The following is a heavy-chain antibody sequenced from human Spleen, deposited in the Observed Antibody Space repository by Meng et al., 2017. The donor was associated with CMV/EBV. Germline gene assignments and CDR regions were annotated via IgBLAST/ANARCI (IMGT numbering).Heavy chain of an antibody. D-gene: IGHD3/OR15-3a*01. J-gene: IGHJ6*02. Sequence: ASVQVSCKASGYTFTSYDINWVRQATGQVLEWMGWMNPNSGNTGYAQKFQGRVTMIRNTSISTAYMELSSLRSEDTAVYYCARRWYDFWSGYLGYYYGMDVWGQGTTVTVSS. CDR3: ARRWYDFWSGYLGYYYGMDV. V-gene: IGHV1-8*01. CDR1: GYTFTSYD. CDR2: MNPNSGNT.